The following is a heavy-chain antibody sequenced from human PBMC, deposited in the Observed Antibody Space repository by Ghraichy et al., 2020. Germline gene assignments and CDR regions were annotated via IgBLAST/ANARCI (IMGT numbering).Heavy chain of an antibody. CDR3: AKEKSIAARYYYYGMDV. D-gene: IGHD6-6*01. CDR2: ISYDGSNK. J-gene: IGHJ6*02. V-gene: IGHV3-30*18. CDR1: GFTFSSYG. Sequence: GGSLRLSCAAFGFTFSSYGMHWVRQAPGKGLEWVTVISYDGSNKYYADSVKGRFTISRDNSKNTLYLQMNSLRAEDTAVYYCAKEKSIAARYYYYGMDVWGQGTTVTVSS.